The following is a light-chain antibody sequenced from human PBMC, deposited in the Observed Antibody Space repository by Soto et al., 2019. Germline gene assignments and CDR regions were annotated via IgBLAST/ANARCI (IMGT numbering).Light chain of an antibody. CDR2: EGS. Sequence: QSVLTQPASVSGSPGQSITISCTGTSSDVGSYNLVSWYHQYPGKAPKLIIYEGSKRPSGVSNRFSGSKSGNTASLTISGLQAEDEADYYCCSYAGSSWVFGGGTKLTVL. CDR1: SSDVGSYNL. J-gene: IGLJ3*02. V-gene: IGLV2-23*01. CDR3: CSYAGSSWV.